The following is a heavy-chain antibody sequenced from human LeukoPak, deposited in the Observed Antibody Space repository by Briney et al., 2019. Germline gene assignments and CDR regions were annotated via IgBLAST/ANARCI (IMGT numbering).Heavy chain of an antibody. J-gene: IGHJ3*02. CDR2: INSHSNSI. D-gene: IGHD2-15*01. CDR1: GFTFSSYA. V-gene: IGHV3-48*01. CDR3: AREFPEGADIFDI. Sequence: GGSLRLSCAASGFTFSSYAMSWVRQAPGKGLEWVSYINSHSNSIDYTDSVEGRFTISRDNARNSLYLQMNSLRAEDTAVYYCAREFPEGADIFDIWGQGTMVTVSS.